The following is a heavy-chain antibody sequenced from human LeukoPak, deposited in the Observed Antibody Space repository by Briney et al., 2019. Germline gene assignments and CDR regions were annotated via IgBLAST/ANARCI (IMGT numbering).Heavy chain of an antibody. Sequence: SETLSLTYIVSGGSISSSSYYWGWIRQPPGKGLDWIGSIHYSGSTYYNPSLKSRVTISIDTSKKQFSLELSSVTAADTAVYYCARLTLSGSRSVLDAFDIWGQGTMVTVSS. J-gene: IGHJ3*02. V-gene: IGHV4-39*01. CDR3: ARLTLSGSRSVLDAFDI. CDR2: IHYSGST. CDR1: GGSISSSSYY. D-gene: IGHD3-10*01.